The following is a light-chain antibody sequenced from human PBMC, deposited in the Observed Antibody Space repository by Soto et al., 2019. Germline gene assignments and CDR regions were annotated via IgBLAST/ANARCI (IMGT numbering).Light chain of an antibody. CDR2: GNS. CDR1: SSNVGGNP. J-gene: IGLJ3*02. V-gene: IGLV1-47*02. Sequence: QPVLTQPPSASGTPGQRVTISCSGSSSNVGGNPVNWYQHVPTTAPKLLMHGNSQRPSGVPDRFSGSKSGTSASLAISGLRTEDEADYYCAAWDDSLSGVVFGGGTQLTVL. CDR3: AAWDDSLSGVV.